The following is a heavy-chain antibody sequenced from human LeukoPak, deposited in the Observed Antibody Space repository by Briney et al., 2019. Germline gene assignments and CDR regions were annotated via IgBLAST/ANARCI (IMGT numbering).Heavy chain of an antibody. Sequence: SETLSLTCTVSGGSISGYYWSWIRQPPGKGLEWIAYIYYNGISNYNPSLKSRVIISVDSSKNQFSLKLTSVTAADTAVYYCARERLRRPFDYWGQGTLVTVSS. CDR3: ARERLRRPFDY. CDR1: GGSISGYY. D-gene: IGHD5-12*01. V-gene: IGHV4-59*01. CDR2: IYYNGIS. J-gene: IGHJ4*02.